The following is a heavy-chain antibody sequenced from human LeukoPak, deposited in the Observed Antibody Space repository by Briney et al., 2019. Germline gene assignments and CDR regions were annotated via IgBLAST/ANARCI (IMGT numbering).Heavy chain of an antibody. CDR2: IYYSGST. J-gene: IGHJ6*02. CDR3: ARDYYGSGSYPYYYYGMDV. Sequence: SETLSLTCTVSGGSISSYYWSWIRQPPGKGLEWIGYIYYSGSTNNSPSLKSRVTISVDTSKNQFSLKLSSVTAADTAVYYCARDYYGSGSYPYYYYGMDVWGQGTTVTVSS. D-gene: IGHD3-10*01. V-gene: IGHV4-59*01. CDR1: GGSISSYY.